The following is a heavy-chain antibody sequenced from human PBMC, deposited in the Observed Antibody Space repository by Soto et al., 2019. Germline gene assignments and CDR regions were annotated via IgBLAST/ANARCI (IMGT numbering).Heavy chain of an antibody. V-gene: IGHV1-69*01. CDR2: IIPIFGTA. D-gene: IGHD2-15*01. Sequence: QVQLVQSGAEVKKPGSSVKVSCKASGGTFSSYAISWVRQAPGQGLEWMGGIIPIFGTANYAQKFQGRVTLTADESTSTAYMELSSLRSEDTAVYYCARAVGRYCSGGSCYSQYFQHWGQGTLVTVSS. CDR3: ARAVGRYCSGGSCYSQYFQH. J-gene: IGHJ1*01. CDR1: GGTFSSYA.